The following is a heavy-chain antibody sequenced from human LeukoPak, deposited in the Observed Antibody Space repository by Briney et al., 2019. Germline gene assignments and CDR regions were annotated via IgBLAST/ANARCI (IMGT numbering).Heavy chain of an antibody. CDR2: IYYSGST. J-gene: IGHJ6*02. CDR3: ARDVVYCSGGSCPPHYYYYGMDV. Sequence: ETLSLTCTVSGGSISSYYWSWIRQPPGKGLEWIAYIYYSGSTNYNPSLKSRVTISVDTSKNQFSLKLSSVTAADTAVYYCARDVVYCSGGSCPPHYYYYGMDVWGQGTTVTVSS. CDR1: GGSISSYY. D-gene: IGHD2-15*01. V-gene: IGHV4-59*01.